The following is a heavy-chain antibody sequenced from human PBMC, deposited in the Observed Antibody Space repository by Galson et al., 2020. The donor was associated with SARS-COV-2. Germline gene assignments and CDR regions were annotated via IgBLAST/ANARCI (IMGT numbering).Heavy chain of an antibody. CDR3: ARSRPRGVILRYFFMDV. D-gene: IGHD3-10*01. CDR2: INHSGSA. Sequence: QWYQAELDASETLSLTCVVYGGSFSDYSWSWVRQPPGKGLEWIGEINHSGSAIYNPSLKSRVIISVDTSKNQFSLNLSSVTATDTAVYYCARSRPRGVILRYFFMDVWAKGTTVTVSS. CDR1: GGSFSDYS. V-gene: IGHV4-34*01. J-gene: IGHJ6*03.